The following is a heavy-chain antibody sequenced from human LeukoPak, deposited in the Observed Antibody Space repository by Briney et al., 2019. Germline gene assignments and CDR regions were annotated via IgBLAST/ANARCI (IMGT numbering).Heavy chain of an antibody. Sequence: SETLSLTCTVSGGSISSYYWSWVRQPAGKGMEWIARIYTSGSTNYNPSLKSRVTMSVDTSKNQFSLKLSSVTAADTAVYYCVRGFGEFLIYWGQGTLVTVSS. D-gene: IGHD3-10*01. V-gene: IGHV4-4*07. CDR3: VRGFGEFLIY. CDR2: IYTSGST. CDR1: GGSISSYY. J-gene: IGHJ4*02.